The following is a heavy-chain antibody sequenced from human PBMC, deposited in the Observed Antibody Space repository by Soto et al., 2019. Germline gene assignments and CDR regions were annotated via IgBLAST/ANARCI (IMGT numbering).Heavy chain of an antibody. Sequence: QVHLVQSGTEVKKPGSSVKVSCKASGGTFISYAISWVRQAPGQGLEWMGGIIPIFGTPNYAQKFQGRVTITADESTTTAYMELSSLTSEDTAVYYWARQDEVPTGYYYYYGMNVWGQGTPVTVSS. J-gene: IGHJ6*02. CDR1: GGTFISYA. V-gene: IGHV1-69*13. CDR2: IIPIFGTP. CDR3: ARQDEVPTGYYYYYGMNV. D-gene: IGHD4-4*01.